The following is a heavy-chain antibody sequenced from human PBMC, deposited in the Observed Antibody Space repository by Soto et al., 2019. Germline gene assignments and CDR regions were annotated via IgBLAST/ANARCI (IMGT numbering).Heavy chain of an antibody. V-gene: IGHV1-3*05. CDR2: IHGNNGNT. CDR3: ARPMNYNDYLDY. J-gene: IGHJ4*02. CDR1: GYTFTSYS. Sequence: QVQLVQSGAEEKKPGASVKVSCKASGYTFTSYSMHWVRQAPGQRLEWMGWIHGNNGNTRYSQNFKGRITITRDTSASTDYMELGSLRSEDTAVYYCARPMNYNDYLDYWGQGTLVTVSS. D-gene: IGHD3-10*01.